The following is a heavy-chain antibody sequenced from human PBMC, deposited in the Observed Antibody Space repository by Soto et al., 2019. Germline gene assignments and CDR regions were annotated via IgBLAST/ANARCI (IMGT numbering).Heavy chain of an antibody. J-gene: IGHJ4*02. CDR2: IYWDDDK. CDR3: AHRPSYCSGGSCYSGFDY. V-gene: IGHV2-5*02. D-gene: IGHD2-15*01. CDR1: GFSLSTSGVG. Sequence: QITLKESGPTLVKPTQTLTLTCTFSGFSLSTSGVGVGWIRQPPVKALEWLALIYWDDDKRYSPSLKSRLTITKDTSTNQVVLTMTNMDPVDTATYYCAHRPSYCSGGSCYSGFDYWGQGTLVTVSS.